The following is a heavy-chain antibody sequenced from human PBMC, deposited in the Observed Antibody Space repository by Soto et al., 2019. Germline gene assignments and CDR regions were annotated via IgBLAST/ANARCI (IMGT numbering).Heavy chain of an antibody. Sequence: GGSLRLSCAASGFTVSSNYMSWVRQAPGKGLEWVSVIYSGGSTYYADSVKGRFTISRDNSKNTLHLQMNSLRAEDTAVYYCAKEFYSSGQRYPDYWGLGTLVTVSS. CDR1: GFTVSSNY. V-gene: IGHV3-53*01. D-gene: IGHD6-19*01. CDR3: AKEFYSSGQRYPDY. CDR2: IYSGGST. J-gene: IGHJ4*01.